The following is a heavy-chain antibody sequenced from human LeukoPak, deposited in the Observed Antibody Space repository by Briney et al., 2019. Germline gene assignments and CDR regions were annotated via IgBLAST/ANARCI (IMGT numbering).Heavy chain of an antibody. CDR3: AREAPGFSSFDY. CDR2: INAGNGNT. J-gene: IGHJ4*02. CDR1: GYTFTSYA. V-gene: IGHV1-3*01. D-gene: IGHD2/OR15-2a*01. Sequence: GASVNVSCKASGYTFTSYAMHWVRQAPGQRLEWMGWINAGNGNTKYSQKFQGRVTITRDTSASTAYMELSSLRSEDTAVYYCAREAPGFSSFDYWGQGTLVTVSS.